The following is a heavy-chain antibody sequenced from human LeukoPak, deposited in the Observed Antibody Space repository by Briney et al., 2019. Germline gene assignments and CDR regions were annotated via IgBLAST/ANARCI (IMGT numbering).Heavy chain of an antibody. Sequence: SVKVSCKASGYTFTSYGISWVRQAPGQGLEWMGGIIPIFGTANYAQKFQGRVTITADESTSTAYMELSSLRSEDTAVYYCARDGSDFWSGYSSKYYYYMDVWGKGTTVTVSS. CDR1: GYTFTSYG. V-gene: IGHV1-69*13. CDR3: ARDGSDFWSGYSSKYYYYMDV. J-gene: IGHJ6*03. D-gene: IGHD3-3*01. CDR2: IIPIFGTA.